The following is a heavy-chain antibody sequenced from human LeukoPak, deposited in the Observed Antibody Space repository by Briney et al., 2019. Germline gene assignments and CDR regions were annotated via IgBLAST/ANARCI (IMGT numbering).Heavy chain of an antibody. Sequence: SQTLSLTCAISGDSVFSNSAAWNWIRQSPSRGLEWLGRTYYRSKWYNDYAVSVKSRIIINPDTSKNHFSLQLKSVTPEDTAVYYCARVFRSGFDSWGQGTLVTVSS. J-gene: IGHJ4*02. CDR1: GDSVFSNSAA. CDR3: ARVFRSGFDS. CDR2: TYYRSKWYN. D-gene: IGHD1-14*01. V-gene: IGHV6-1*01.